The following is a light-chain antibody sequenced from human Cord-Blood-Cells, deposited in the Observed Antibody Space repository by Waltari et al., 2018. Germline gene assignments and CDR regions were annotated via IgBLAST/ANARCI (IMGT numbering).Light chain of an antibody. CDR2: DVS. J-gene: IGLJ3*02. Sequence: QSALTQPAPVSGSPGQSIPISCTGTSSHVGGYNYVPWYQQHPGKAPKLMIYDVSKRPSGVSNRFSGSKSGNTASLTISGLQAEDEADYYCSSYTSSSTWVFGGGTKLTVL. CDR1: SSHVGGYNY. V-gene: IGLV2-14*01. CDR3: SSYTSSSTWV.